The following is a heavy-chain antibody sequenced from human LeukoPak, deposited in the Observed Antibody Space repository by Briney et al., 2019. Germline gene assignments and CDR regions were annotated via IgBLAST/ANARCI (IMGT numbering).Heavy chain of an antibody. J-gene: IGHJ4*02. Sequence: GRFTISRDDSQSIADLQMNSLKTEDTAVYYCTRGHGGYGDYFSYWGQGTLVTVSS. V-gene: IGHV3-49*02. CDR3: TRGHGGYGDYFSY. D-gene: IGHD4-17*01.